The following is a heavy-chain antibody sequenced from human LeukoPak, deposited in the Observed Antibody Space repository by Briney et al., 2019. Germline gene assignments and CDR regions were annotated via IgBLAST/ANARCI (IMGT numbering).Heavy chain of an antibody. CDR3: ATEKGLGYCSRINCQGDP. V-gene: IGHV1-24*01. CDR2: FDRELGDA. Sequence: GASVKVSCKVSGYTLSKLSIHWVRQAPGKGLEWIGGFDRELGDATFAQKFQGRVTLTEDTSTDTAFMDLSSLRSEDTAMYYCATEKGLGYCSRINCQGDPWGQGTLVTVSS. CDR1: GYTLSKLS. J-gene: IGHJ5*02. D-gene: IGHD2-15*01.